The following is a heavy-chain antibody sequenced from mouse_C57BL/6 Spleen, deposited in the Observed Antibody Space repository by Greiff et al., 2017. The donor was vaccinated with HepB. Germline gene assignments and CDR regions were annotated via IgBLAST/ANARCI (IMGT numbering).Heavy chain of an antibody. CDR3: ARDGVYDYGAWFAY. Sequence: VQLQQSGPELVKPGASVKLSCKASGYTFTSYDINWVKQRPGQGLEWIGWIYPRDGSTKYNEKFKGKATLTVDTSSSTAYMELHSLTSEDSAVYFCARDGVYDYGAWFAYWGQGTLVTVSA. V-gene: IGHV1-85*01. CDR1: GYTFTSYD. J-gene: IGHJ3*01. CDR2: IYPRDGST. D-gene: IGHD2-4*01.